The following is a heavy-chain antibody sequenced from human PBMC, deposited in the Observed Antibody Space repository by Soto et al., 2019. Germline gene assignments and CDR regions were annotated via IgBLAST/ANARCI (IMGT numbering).Heavy chain of an antibody. Sequence: QVQLQESGPGLVKPSQTLSLTCTVSGGSISSGGYYWSWIRQHPGKGLEWIGYISYSGRTYYNPSRHSGVTVSVDTFKIQFALKLSSVTAADTAVYYCARVAEYRGYDVQGVAFDILGQGTMVTVSS. CDR1: GGSISSGGYY. D-gene: IGHD5-12*01. V-gene: IGHV4-31*03. CDR3: ARVAEYRGYDVQGVAFDI. CDR2: ISYSGRT. J-gene: IGHJ3*02.